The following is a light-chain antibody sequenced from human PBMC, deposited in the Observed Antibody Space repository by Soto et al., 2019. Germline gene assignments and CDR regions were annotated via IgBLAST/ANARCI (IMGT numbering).Light chain of an antibody. J-gene: IGKJ4*01. CDR3: QQYIDWPRT. V-gene: IGKV3-15*01. CDR2: GAS. CDR1: QSVGAS. Sequence: EIVMTQSPATLSASPGERATLSCRVSQSVGASLAWYQKKRGQAARLLIHGASTTFTGVPARFSGSGSGTELTLTVSSLPSEDFAVYYCQQYIDWPRTFGGGTKVEIK.